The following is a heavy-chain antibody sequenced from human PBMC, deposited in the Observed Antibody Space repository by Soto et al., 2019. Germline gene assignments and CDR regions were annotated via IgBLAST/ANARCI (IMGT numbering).Heavy chain of an antibody. CDR1: GGAISSYY. J-gene: IGHJ3*02. V-gene: IGHV4-4*07. Sequence: PSETLSLTCTGSGGAISSYYWSWIRQPAGKGLEWIGRIYTSGSTNYNPSLKSRVTMSVDTSKNQFSLKLSSVTAADTAVYYCAREGEWELLPGAFDILGQGTMVTVS. CDR3: AREGEWELLPGAFDI. D-gene: IGHD1-26*01. CDR2: IYTSGST.